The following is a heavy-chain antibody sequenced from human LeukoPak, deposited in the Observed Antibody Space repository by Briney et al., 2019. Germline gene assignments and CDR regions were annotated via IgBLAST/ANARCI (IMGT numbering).Heavy chain of an antibody. D-gene: IGHD2-21*02. J-gene: IGHJ4*02. V-gene: IGHV3-7*01. CDR1: GFTFSSYA. Sequence: GGSLRLSCAASGFTFSSYAMSWVRQAPGKRLEWVANIKTDGGEKLYVDSVKGRFTISRDNTEKSLFLQMNNLRAEDTAVYYCTTYCGGDCNSGRFDYWGQGTLVIVS. CDR2: IKTDGGEK. CDR3: TTYCGGDCNSGRFDY.